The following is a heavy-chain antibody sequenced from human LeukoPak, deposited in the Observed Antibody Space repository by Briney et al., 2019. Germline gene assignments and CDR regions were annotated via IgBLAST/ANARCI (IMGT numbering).Heavy chain of an antibody. CDR2: ISSNGDST. Sequence: PGGSLRLSCAASGFTFSTYAMHWVRQAPGKGLEYVSAISSNGDSTNYANSVKGRFTISRDNSKNTLYLQMGSLRAEDTAVYYCAREIQGSSLMDYWGQGTLVTVSS. D-gene: IGHD6-13*01. J-gene: IGHJ4*02. V-gene: IGHV3-64*01. CDR1: GFTFSTYA. CDR3: AREIQGSSLMDY.